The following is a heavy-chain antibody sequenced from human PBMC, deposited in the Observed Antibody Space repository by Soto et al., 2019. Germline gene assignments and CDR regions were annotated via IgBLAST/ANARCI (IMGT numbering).Heavy chain of an antibody. J-gene: IGHJ4*02. Sequence: ETLSLTCAVSGYSISSGYYWGWIRQPPGKGLEWIGSIYHSGSTYYNPSLKSRVTISVDTSKNQFSLKLSSVTAADTAVYYCARSLVVSDYWGQGTLVTSPQ. V-gene: IGHV4-38-2*01. CDR2: IYHSGST. CDR1: GYSISSGYY. CDR3: ARSLVVSDY. D-gene: IGHD3-22*01.